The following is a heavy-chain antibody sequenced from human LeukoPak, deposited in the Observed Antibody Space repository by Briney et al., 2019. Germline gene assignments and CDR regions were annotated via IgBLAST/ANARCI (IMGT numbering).Heavy chain of an antibody. V-gene: IGHV5-51*01. D-gene: IGHD4-17*01. CDR1: GYSFTSYL. J-gene: IGHJ6*04. Sequence: GESLKISCKGSGYSFTSYLIGWVRQMPGKGLEWMGIIYPGDSDTRYSPSFQGQVTISADKSISTAYLQWSSLKASDTAMYYCGRHEDYGDYVGGFDVWGKGTPVTVSS. CDR2: IYPGDSDT. CDR3: GRHEDYGDYVGGFDV.